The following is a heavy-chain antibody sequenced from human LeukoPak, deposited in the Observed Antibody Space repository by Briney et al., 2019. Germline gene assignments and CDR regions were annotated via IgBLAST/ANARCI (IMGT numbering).Heavy chain of an antibody. V-gene: IGHV3-21*01. CDR2: ISSSSSYI. J-gene: IGHJ5*02. CDR1: GFTFSSYS. D-gene: IGHD3-3*01. CDR3: ARDLLRFLEPYNWFDP. Sequence: PGGSLRLSCAASGFTFSSYSMNWVRQAPGKGPEWVSSISSSSSYIYYADSVKGRFTISRDNAKNSLYLQMNSLRAEDTAVYYCARDLLRFLEPYNWFDPWGQGTLVTVSS.